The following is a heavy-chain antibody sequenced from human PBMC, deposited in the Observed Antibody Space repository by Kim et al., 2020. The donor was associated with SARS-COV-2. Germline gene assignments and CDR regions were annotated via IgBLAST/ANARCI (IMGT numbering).Heavy chain of an antibody. D-gene: IGHD2-21*02. Sequence: ASVKVSCKASGYTFTSYYMHWVRQAPGQGLEWMGIINPSGGSTSYAQKFQGRVTMTRDTSTSTVYMELSSLRSEDTAVYYCARDPAHVVTADEYFQHWGQGTLVTVSS. CDR3: ARDPAHVVTADEYFQH. CDR2: INPSGGST. J-gene: IGHJ1*01. V-gene: IGHV1-46*01. CDR1: GYTFTSYY.